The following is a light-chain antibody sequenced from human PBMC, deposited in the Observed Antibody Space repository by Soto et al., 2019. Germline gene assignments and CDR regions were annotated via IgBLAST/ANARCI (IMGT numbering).Light chain of an antibody. CDR3: QHYYNTPWT. J-gene: IGKJ1*01. CDR2: WAS. V-gene: IGKV4-1*01. CDR1: QSVLYSSNNKHF. Sequence: DIVMTQSPDSLAVSLGERATINCKSSQSVLYSSNNKHFLAWYQQKPGQPPKLIISWASTRASGVPHRFSGSGYGTDFALTISRLQAEDVAVSFCQHYYNTPWTFGQGTKVEIK.